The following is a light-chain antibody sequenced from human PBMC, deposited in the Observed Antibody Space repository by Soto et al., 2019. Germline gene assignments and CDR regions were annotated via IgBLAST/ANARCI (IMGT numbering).Light chain of an antibody. CDR2: AND. J-gene: IGLJ2*01. CDR1: RSNIGGNA. CDR3: AVWDDNLKGL. V-gene: IGLV1-44*01. Sequence: QSVLTQPPSMSGTPGQRVTISCSGSRSNIGGNAVTWYQQVPGTAPRLLNYANDQRPSGVSDRFSGSKSATSASLAISGLQSEDEADYYCAVWDDNLKGLFGGGTKLTVL.